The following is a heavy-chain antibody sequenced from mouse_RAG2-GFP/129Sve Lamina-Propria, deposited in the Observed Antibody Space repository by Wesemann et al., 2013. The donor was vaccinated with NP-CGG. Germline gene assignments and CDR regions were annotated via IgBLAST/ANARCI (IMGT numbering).Heavy chain of an antibody. CDR1: GYTFTSYW. D-gene: IGHD2-4*01. Sequence: NGAGYTFTSYWMQWVKQRPGQGLEWIGEIDPSDSYTNYNQKFKGKATLTVDTSSSTAYMQLSSLTSEDSAVYYCARGRGLRRYFDYWGQGTTLTVSS. J-gene: IGHJ2*01. CDR3: ARGRGLRRYFDY. CDR2: IDPSDSYT. V-gene: IGHV1-50*01.